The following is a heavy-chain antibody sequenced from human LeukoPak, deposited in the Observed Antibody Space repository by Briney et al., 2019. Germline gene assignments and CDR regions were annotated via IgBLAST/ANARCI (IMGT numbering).Heavy chain of an antibody. V-gene: IGHV3-74*01. CDR2: INSDGSST. D-gene: IGHD2-2*01. Sequence: PGGSLRLSCAASGFTFSSYWMPWVRQAPGKGLVWVSRINSDGSSTSYADSVKGRFTISRDNAKNTLYLQMNSLRAEDTAVYYCARESRNTMPGMDVWGQGTTVTVSS. J-gene: IGHJ6*02. CDR1: GFTFSSYW. CDR3: ARESRNTMPGMDV.